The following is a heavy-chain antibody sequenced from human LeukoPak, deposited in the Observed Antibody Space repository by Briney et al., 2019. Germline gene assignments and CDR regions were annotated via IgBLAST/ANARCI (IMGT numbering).Heavy chain of an antibody. CDR2: IYYSGST. D-gene: IGHD6-6*01. J-gene: IGHJ4*02. CDR3: ARGCSSSSPCDY. Sequence: SETLSLTCTVSGGSISSYYWSWIRQPPGKGLEWIGYIYYSGSTNYNPSLKSRVTISVDTSKNQFSLKLSSVTAADTAVYYCARGCSSSSPCDYWGQGTLVTVSS. V-gene: IGHV4-59*01. CDR1: GGSISSYY.